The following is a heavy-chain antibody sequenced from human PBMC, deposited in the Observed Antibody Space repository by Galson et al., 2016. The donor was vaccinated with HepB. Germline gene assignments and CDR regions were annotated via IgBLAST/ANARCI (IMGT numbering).Heavy chain of an antibody. CDR2: INNDGSST. D-gene: IGHD3-10*01. Sequence: LRLSCAVSGFTFSSYWMYWVRQAPGKGLVWVSRINNDGSSTDYVDSVTGRFTISRDNAKNTLYLQMSSLRAEDTAVYYCTRGGVRGARHFDYWGQGTLVTVSS. V-gene: IGHV3-74*01. CDR3: TRGGVRGARHFDY. J-gene: IGHJ4*02. CDR1: GFTFSSYW.